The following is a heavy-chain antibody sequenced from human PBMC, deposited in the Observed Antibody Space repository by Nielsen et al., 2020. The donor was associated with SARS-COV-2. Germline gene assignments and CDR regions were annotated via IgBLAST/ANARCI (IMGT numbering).Heavy chain of an antibody. J-gene: IGHJ6*03. CDR3: ANACVLRFLEWLPDNDMDV. D-gene: IGHD3-3*01. V-gene: IGHV3-48*02. Sequence: GESLKISCTASGFALSAYGMDWVRQVPGRGLEWLAHIRMSDGATQYADSVRGRFTISRDNAKNSLYLQMNSLRDEDTAVYFCANACVLRFLEWLPDNDMDVWGKGTTVTVSS. CDR2: IRMSDGAT. CDR1: GFALSAYG.